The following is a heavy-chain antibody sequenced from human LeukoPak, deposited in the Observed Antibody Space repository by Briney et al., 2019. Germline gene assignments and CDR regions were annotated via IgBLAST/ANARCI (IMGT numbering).Heavy chain of an antibody. CDR1: GGSIHTYN. Sequence: PSETLSLTCTVSGGSIHTYNWMWIRQPAGKGLEFIGRNNFAGRGYYNPSLKSRVTISVDSPRNQFSLELTSVTAADTAVYYCARDRQHSYGSDLDHWGQGILVTVFS. V-gene: IGHV4-4*07. J-gene: IGHJ4*02. D-gene: IGHD5-18*01. CDR3: ARDRQHSYGSDLDH. CDR2: NNFAGRG.